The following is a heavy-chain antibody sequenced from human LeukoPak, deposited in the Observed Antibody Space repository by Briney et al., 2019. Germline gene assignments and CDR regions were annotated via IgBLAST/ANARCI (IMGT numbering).Heavy chain of an antibody. CDR1: GFTVSSNY. J-gene: IGHJ4*02. Sequence: GGSLRLSCAASGFTVSSNYMSWVRQAPGKGLEWVSVISGSGASTYYADSVKGRFTISRDNSENTLYLQMSSLRAEDTAVYYCAKPLNYDILTGYFEDWGQGTLVTVSS. D-gene: IGHD3-9*01. CDR2: ISGSGAST. CDR3: AKPLNYDILTGYFED. V-gene: IGHV3-23*01.